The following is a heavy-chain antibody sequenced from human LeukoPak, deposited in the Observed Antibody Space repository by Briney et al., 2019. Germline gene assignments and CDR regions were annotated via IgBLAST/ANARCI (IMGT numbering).Heavy chain of an antibody. D-gene: IGHD3-10*01. Sequence: GGSLRPSCAASGFTSSSYSMNWVRQAPGKGLEWVSSISSSSSHIYYADSVKGRFTIPRDNAKNSLYLQMNSLRAEDTAVYYCARDFTSPFDYWGQGTLVTVPS. CDR3: ARDFTSPFDY. CDR2: ISSSSSHI. V-gene: IGHV3-21*01. CDR1: GFTSSSYS. J-gene: IGHJ4*02.